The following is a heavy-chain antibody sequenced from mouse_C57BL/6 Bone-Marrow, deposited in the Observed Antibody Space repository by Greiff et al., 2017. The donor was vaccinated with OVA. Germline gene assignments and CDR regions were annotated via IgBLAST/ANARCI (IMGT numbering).Heavy chain of an antibody. CDR1: GYTFTSYG. J-gene: IGHJ2*01. CDR2: IYPRGGNT. Sequence: VQLQQSGAELARPGASVKLSCKASGYTFTSYGISWVKQRTGQGLEWIGEIYPRGGNTYYNEKFKGKATLTADKSSSTAYMALRSLTSEDSAVYFCARNGGTYFDYWGQGTTLTVSS. V-gene: IGHV1-81*01. CDR3: ARNGGTYFDY. D-gene: IGHD2-14*01.